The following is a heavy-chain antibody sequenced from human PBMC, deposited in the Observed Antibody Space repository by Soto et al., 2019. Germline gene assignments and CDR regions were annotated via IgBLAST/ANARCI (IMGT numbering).Heavy chain of an antibody. J-gene: IGHJ6*02. CDR1: GYSFTSYW. V-gene: IGHV5-51*01. CDR2: IYPGDSDT. Sequence: GESLKISCKGSGYSFTSYWIGWVRQMPGKGLEWMGIIYPGDSDTRYSPSFQGQVTISADKSISTAYLQWSSLKASDTAMYYCARIGSSTSELYGMDVWGQGTTVTVSS. D-gene: IGHD2-2*01. CDR3: ARIGSSTSELYGMDV.